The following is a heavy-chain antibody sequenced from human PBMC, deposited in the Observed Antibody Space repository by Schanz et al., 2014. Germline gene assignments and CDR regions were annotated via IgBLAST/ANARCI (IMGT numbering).Heavy chain of an antibody. CDR2: ISYDGSFK. CDR3: ARELHGDVDFDV. J-gene: IGHJ3*01. D-gene: IGHD7-27*01. V-gene: IGHV3-33*01. Sequence: QVQLVESGGGVGQPGRSLRLSCAASGFNFGSHGMHWVRQAPGKGLEWVAVISYDGSFKNYADSVRGRISMTRDNSKNTMYLQINNLRADDAAVYYGARELHGDVDFDVWGQGTRVTVSS. CDR1: GFNFGSHG.